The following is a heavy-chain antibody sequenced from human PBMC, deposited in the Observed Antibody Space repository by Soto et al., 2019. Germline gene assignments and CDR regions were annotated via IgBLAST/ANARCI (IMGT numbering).Heavy chain of an antibody. CDR3: TRGSNYHWNWFDP. Sequence: SGTLTITCTVSGDSVDSGSSYWTWIRQPPGKGLEWIGYIYNRGSTNYNPSLESRVTISRDTSKNHFSLKLNSVTTADTAVYYCTRGSNYHWNWFDPWGHGTLVTVSS. D-gene: IGHD1-1*01. V-gene: IGHV4-61*03. CDR2: IYNRGST. J-gene: IGHJ5*02. CDR1: GDSVDSGSSY.